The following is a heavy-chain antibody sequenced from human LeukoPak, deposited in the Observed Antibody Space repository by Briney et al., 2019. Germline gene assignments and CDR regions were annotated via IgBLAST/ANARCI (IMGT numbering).Heavy chain of an antibody. V-gene: IGHV5-51*01. D-gene: IGHD2-8*01. CDR1: GYRFTTSYW. CDR3: AKMYGAYFDY. CDR2: IYPGDSDT. J-gene: IGHJ4*02. Sequence: GESLQISCKGSGYRFTTSYWIGWVRQMPGEGLEWMGIIYPGDSDTRYSPSFQGQVTISADKSISTAYLQWSSLKASDTAMYYCAKMYGAYFDYWGQGTLVTVSS.